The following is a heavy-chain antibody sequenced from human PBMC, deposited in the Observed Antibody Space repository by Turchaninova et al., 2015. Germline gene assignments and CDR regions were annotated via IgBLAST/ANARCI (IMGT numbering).Heavy chain of an antibody. Sequence: QVQLQQWGAGLLKPSETLSLTCAVYGGSFSGYYWSGIRQPPGKGLEWIGEINHSGSTNYNPSLKSRVTISVDTSKNQFSLRLSSVTAADTAVYYCARGGAAAGMTPHFDYWGQGTLVTVSS. J-gene: IGHJ4*02. D-gene: IGHD6-13*01. CDR1: GGSFSGYY. CDR3: ARGGAAAGMTPHFDY. V-gene: IGHV4-34*01. CDR2: INHSGST.